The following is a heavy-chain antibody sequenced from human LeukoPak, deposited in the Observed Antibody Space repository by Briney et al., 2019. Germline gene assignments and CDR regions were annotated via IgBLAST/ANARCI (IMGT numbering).Heavy chain of an antibody. CDR3: ARGKSGYSYGTNYYYYYYYMDV. D-gene: IGHD5-18*01. Sequence: SETLSLTCTVSGYSISSGYYWGWIRQPPRKGLEWIGSIYYSGSTHYNPSLKGRVTISVDTSKNQFSLKLSSVTAADTAVYYCARGKSGYSYGTNYYYYYYYMDVWGKGTTVTVSS. CDR2: IYYSGST. J-gene: IGHJ6*03. V-gene: IGHV4-38-2*02. CDR1: GYSISSGYY.